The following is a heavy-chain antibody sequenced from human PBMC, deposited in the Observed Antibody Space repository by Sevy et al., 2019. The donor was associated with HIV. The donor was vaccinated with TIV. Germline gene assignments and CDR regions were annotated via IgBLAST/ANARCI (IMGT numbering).Heavy chain of an antibody. CDR3: ARLTTKPTSDEYSLDA. CDR1: RYTFTEYY. CDR2: INPNNGGT. Sequence: ASVKVSCKASRYTFTEYYVHWVRQAPGQGLEWMGWINPNNGGTKYAQKFQGRVTLTSDTSISTAYMELGRLTFDDTAVYFCARLTTKPTSDEYSLDAWGQGTTVTVSS. D-gene: IGHD5-12*01. J-gene: IGHJ6*02. V-gene: IGHV1-2*02.